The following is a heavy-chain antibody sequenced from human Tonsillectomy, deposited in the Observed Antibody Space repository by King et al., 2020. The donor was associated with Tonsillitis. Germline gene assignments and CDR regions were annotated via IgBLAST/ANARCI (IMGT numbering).Heavy chain of an antibody. CDR3: ARSMVRGARDAFDI. V-gene: IGHV5-51*03. CDR1: GYNFTNYW. J-gene: IGHJ3*02. Sequence: QLVQSGAEVKKPGESLKISCKGSGYNFTNYWIDWVRQMPGKGLEWMGFIYPGDSYSIYSPSFQGQVTISADKSISTAYLQWSSLKASDTAMYYCARSMVRGARDAFDIWGQGTMVTVSS. D-gene: IGHD3-10*01. CDR2: IYPGDSYS.